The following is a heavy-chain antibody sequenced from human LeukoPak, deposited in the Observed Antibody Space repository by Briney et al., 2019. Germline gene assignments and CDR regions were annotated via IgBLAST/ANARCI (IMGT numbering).Heavy chain of an antibody. Sequence: SETLSLTCTVSGGSISSYYWSWIRQPPGKGLEWIGYIYYSGSTNYNPSLKSRVAISVGTSKNQFSLKLSSVTAADTAVYYCARVGYDILTGSQNIGGVDSSYYYYYYMDVWGKGTTVTISS. CDR3: ARVGYDILTGSQNIGGVDSSYYYYYYMDV. D-gene: IGHD3-9*01. V-gene: IGHV4-59*01. J-gene: IGHJ6*03. CDR2: IYYSGST. CDR1: GGSISSYY.